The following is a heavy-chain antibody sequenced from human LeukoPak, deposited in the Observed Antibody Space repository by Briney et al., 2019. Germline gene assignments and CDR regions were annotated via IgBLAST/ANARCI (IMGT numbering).Heavy chain of an antibody. Sequence: GGSLRLSCAASGFTFSSYGMHWVRQAPGKGLEWAAVISYDGSNKYYADSVKGRFTISRDNSKNTLYLQMNSLRAEDTAVYYCAKDSDSSGYDYWGQATLVTVSS. J-gene: IGHJ4*02. CDR1: GFTFSSYG. CDR2: ISYDGSNK. CDR3: AKDSDSSGYDY. D-gene: IGHD6-19*01. V-gene: IGHV3-30*18.